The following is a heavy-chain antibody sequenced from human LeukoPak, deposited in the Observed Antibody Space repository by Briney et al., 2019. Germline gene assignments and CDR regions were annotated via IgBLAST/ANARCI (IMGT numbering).Heavy chain of an antibody. J-gene: IGHJ4*02. V-gene: IGHV3-30*18. CDR2: ISFDGSNK. CDR1: GFTFSSSG. D-gene: IGHD6-13*01. Sequence: GGSLRLSCAASGFTFSSSGMHWVRQAPGKGLEWVALISFDGSNKYYTDSVKGRFTISRDNSKNTLYLQMNSLRAEDTAIYYCAKDGVGSSWYGQRVDYWGQGTQVTVSS. CDR3: AKDGVGSSWYGQRVDY.